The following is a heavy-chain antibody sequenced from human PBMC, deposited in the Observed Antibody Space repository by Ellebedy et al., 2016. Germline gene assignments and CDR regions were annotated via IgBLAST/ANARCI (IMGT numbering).Heavy chain of an antibody. J-gene: IGHJ2*01. CDR2: VVGSGERT. D-gene: IGHD1-14*01. Sequence: GESLKISCEASGFTFSSHAMSWVRQAPGKGPEWVSAVVGSGERTFYADSVKGRFTISRDNSKNRLYLQMNNLQVEDTATYYCARDRITGVGMWYFDLWGRGTLVTVSS. CDR1: GFTFSSHA. V-gene: IGHV3-23*01. CDR3: ARDRITGVGMWYFDL.